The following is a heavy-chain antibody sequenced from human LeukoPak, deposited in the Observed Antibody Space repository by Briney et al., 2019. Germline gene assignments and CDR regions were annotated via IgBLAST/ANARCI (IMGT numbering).Heavy chain of an antibody. V-gene: IGHV3-30*01. CDR2: ISYDGSNK. Sequence: GRSLRLSCAASGFTFSSYAMHWVRQAPGQGLEWVAVISYDGSNKYYADYVKGRFTITRDNSKNTLYLQINSLRAEDTAVYYCARYHDYSRDYWGQGTLVTDSS. CDR1: GFTFSSYA. J-gene: IGHJ4*02. D-gene: IGHD3-16*01. CDR3: ARYHDYSRDY.